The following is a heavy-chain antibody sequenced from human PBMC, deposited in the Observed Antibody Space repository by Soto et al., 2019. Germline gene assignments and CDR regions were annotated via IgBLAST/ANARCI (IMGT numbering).Heavy chain of an antibody. CDR2: ISGNGGDT. J-gene: IGHJ4*02. Sequence: DVQLLESGGGLVQPGGSVRLSCAASGFTFSSYAMSWVRQAPGKGVEWVSAISGNGGDTSYADSVRGRFTISRDNSKDTLFLQMNSLRADDTAVYYCGKERRGSGWFVCSYWGQGMLVTVSS. CDR1: GFTFSSYA. CDR3: GKERRGSGWFVCSY. D-gene: IGHD6-19*01. V-gene: IGHV3-23*01.